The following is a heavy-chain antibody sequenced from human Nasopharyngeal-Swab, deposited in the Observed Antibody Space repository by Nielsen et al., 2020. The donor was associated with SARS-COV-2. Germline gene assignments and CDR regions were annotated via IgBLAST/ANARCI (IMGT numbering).Heavy chain of an antibody. D-gene: IGHD2-15*01. CDR1: GGSFSGYY. V-gene: IGHV4-34*01. CDR2: INHSGGT. Sequence: SETLSLTCAVYGGSFSGYYGSWMRQPTGKGLEGIGEINHSGGTNYNPSLKSRVTISVDTSKNQFSLKLSSVTAADTAVYYCARGTWGNCSGGSCSYYYYYYGMDVWGQGTTVTVSS. J-gene: IGHJ6*02. CDR3: ARGTWGNCSGGSCSYYYYYYGMDV.